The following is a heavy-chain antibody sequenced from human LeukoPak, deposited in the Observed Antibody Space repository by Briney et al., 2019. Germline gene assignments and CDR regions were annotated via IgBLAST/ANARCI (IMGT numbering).Heavy chain of an antibody. Sequence: PGGSLRLSCAASGFTFSSYWMSWVRQAPGKGLEWVANIKQDGSEKYYVDSVKGRFTISRDNAKNSLYLQMNSLRAEDTAVYYCARRRYSYGYSYYYYGTDVWGQGTTVTVSS. D-gene: IGHD5-18*01. J-gene: IGHJ6*02. V-gene: IGHV3-7*01. CDR3: ARRRYSYGYSYYYYGTDV. CDR2: IKQDGSEK. CDR1: GFTFSSYW.